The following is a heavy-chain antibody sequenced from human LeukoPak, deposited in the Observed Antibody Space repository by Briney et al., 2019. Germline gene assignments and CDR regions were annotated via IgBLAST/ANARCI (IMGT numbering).Heavy chain of an antibody. CDR3: ARHDVSLITMIVVVITAFDY. CDR1: GGSISSSSYY. D-gene: IGHD3-22*01. V-gene: IGHV4-39*01. J-gene: IGHJ4*02. Sequence: SETLSLTCTVSGGSISSSSYYWGWIRQPPGKGPEWIGSIYYSGSTYYNPSLKSRVTISVDTSKNQFSLKLSSVTAADTAVYYCARHDVSLITMIVVVITAFDYWGQGTLVTVSS. CDR2: IYYSGST.